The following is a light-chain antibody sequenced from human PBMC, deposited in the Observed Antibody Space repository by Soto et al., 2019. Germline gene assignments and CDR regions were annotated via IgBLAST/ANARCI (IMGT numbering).Light chain of an antibody. CDR3: QQYDSSPRT. Sequence: EIMLTQSPGTLSLSPGEKGTLSCQSSQRFYSHPLAWYQQKPGQAPRLLISGVSNRATGIPDRFSGSGSGTDFTLTISRLEPEDVAVYYCQQYDSSPRTFGQGTKVEIK. V-gene: IGKV3-20*01. J-gene: IGKJ1*01. CDR2: GVS. CDR1: QRFYSHP.